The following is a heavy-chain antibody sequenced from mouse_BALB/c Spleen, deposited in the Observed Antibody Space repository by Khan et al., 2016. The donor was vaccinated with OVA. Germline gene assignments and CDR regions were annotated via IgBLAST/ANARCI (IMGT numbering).Heavy chain of an antibody. CDR3: ARLAYYYGSEGFAY. D-gene: IGHD1-1*01. V-gene: IGHV5-6*01. CDR2: ISSGGSYT. Sequence: VQLKESGGDLVKPEGSLKLSCAASGFTFSTYGMSWVRQTPDKRLEWVATISSGGSYTYYPDSVQGRFTISRDNAKNTLYLQMSSLKSEDTAMFYCARLAYYYGSEGFAYWGQGTLVTGSA. J-gene: IGHJ3*01. CDR1: GFTFSTYG.